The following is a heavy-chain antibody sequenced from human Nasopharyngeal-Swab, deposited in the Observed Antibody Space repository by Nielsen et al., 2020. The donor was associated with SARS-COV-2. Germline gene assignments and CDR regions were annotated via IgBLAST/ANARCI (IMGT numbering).Heavy chain of an antibody. V-gene: IGHV4-59*08. CDR2: IDYTGIT. CDR1: GSFISNYD. D-gene: IGHD2-2*01. CDR3: VRSKSISTSRWYYYGLDV. Sequence: SETLSLTCNVSGSFISNYDWSWIRQPPGKGLECICYIDYTGITNYNPSLKSRVTISVDTSKNQFSLKLTSVTAADTAVYYCVRSKSISTSRWYYYGLDVWGHGATVTVSS. J-gene: IGHJ6*02.